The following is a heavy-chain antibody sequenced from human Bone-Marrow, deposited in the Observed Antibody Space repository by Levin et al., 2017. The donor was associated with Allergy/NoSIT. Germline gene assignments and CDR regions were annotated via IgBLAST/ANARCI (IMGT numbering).Heavy chain of an antibody. D-gene: IGHD3-16*01. Sequence: LGESLKISCQGSGYRFTGYWIGWVRQMPGKGLEWMGIIHPSDSDTRYSPSLQGQVSQGQVSISADMSISTAYLQWSSLKASDTAIYYCARWGGVTISGFDLWGQGTMVIVSS. V-gene: IGHV5-51*01. CDR3: ARWGGVTISGFDL. CDR1: GYRFTGYW. CDR2: IHPSDSDT. J-gene: IGHJ3*01.